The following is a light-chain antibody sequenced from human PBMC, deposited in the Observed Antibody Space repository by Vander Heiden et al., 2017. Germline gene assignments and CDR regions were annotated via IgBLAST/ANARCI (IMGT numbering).Light chain of an antibody. CDR1: QSLLHSNGYNC. V-gene: IGKV2-28*01. CDR2: LGS. Sequence: IVVTPSPPSLPVTPGEPASISCRSSQSLLHSNGYNCLDWYLQKPGQSPQLLIYLGSKRASGVPDRFSGSGSGTDFTLKSSRVEAEDVGVNYGRKVSKLLTFGHGTKLDIK. CDR3: RKVSKLLT. J-gene: IGKJ2*01.